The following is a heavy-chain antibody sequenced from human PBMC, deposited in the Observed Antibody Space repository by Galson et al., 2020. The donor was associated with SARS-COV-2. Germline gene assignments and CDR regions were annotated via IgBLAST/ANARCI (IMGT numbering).Heavy chain of an antibody. Sequence: GGSLRLSCAASGFTFSDYYMSWIRQAPGKGLEWVSYISSSSSYTNYADSVKGRFTISRDNAKNSLYLQMNSLRAEDTAVYYCARGSDYGSYYFDYWGQGTLVTVSS. CDR3: ARGSDYGSYYFDY. CDR2: ISSSSSYT. CDR1: GFTFSDYY. D-gene: IGHD4-17*01. J-gene: IGHJ4*02. V-gene: IGHV3-11*06.